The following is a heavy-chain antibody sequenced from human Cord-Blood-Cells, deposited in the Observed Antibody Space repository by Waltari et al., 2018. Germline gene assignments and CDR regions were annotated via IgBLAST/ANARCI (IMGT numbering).Heavy chain of an antibody. CDR1: GGSFSGYY. CDR2: INHSGST. D-gene: IGHD1-1*01. CDR3: ARKTGTTAFDI. Sequence: QVQLQQRGAGLLKPSETLSLTCAVYGGSFSGYYWRRIRQPPGKGLEWIGEINHSGSTNYNPSLKSRVTISVDTSKNQFSLKLSSVTAADTAVYYCARKTGTTAFDIWGQGTMVTVSS. J-gene: IGHJ3*02. V-gene: IGHV4-34*01.